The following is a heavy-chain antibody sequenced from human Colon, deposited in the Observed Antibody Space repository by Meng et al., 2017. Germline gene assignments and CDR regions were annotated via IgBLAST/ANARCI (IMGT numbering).Heavy chain of an antibody. V-gene: IGHV4-4*02. CDR3: ARDHMGSLDY. CDR2: AST. D-gene: IGHD1-26*01. J-gene: IGHJ4*02. CDR1: GGSISTTNW. Sequence: QVQLQESGPGLGRPSGTLSLTWAVSGGSISTTNWWSWVRQPPGKGLEWIGYASTNYNPSLKSRVTISVDTSKNQFSLRLTSVTAADTAVYYCARDHMGSLDYWGQGILVTVSS.